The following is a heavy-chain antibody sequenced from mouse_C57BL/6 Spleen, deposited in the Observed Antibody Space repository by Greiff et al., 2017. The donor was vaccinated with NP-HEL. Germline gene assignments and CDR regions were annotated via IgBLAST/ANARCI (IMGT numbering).Heavy chain of an antibody. J-gene: IGHJ3*01. CDR1: GYTFTSYW. Sequence: VQLQQPGAELVRPGSSVKLSCKASGYTFTSYWMDWVKQRPGQGLEWIGNIYPSDSETHYNQKFKDKATLTVDKSSSTAYMQLSSLTSEDSAVYYCVYDYEGGFAYWGQGTLVTVSA. CDR2: IYPSDSET. CDR3: VYDYEGGFAY. D-gene: IGHD2-4*01. V-gene: IGHV1-61*01.